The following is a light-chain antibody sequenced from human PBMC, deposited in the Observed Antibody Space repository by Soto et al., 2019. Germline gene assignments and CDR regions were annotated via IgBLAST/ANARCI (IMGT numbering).Light chain of an antibody. CDR2: DAS. CDR1: QSISSK. CDR3: QQYNNWPRT. V-gene: IGKV3-15*01. J-gene: IGKJ1*01. Sequence: EIVMTQSPATLSVSPGERATLSCRASQSISSKLAWYQQKGGQAPRLLIYDASTRATGIPARFSDSGSGTDFTLTITRLQSEDFAVYYCQQYNNWPRTFGQGTKVEIK.